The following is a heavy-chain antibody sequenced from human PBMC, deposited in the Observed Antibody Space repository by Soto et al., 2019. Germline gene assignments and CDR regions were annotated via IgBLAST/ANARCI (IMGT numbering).Heavy chain of an antibody. Sequence: QVQLVQSGAEVRKPGASVKVSCKASGYTFTEYDISWVRQAPGQGLEWMGWICVYNDNRHYAEKVQGRVTLTIDKSTSTAYMEMRSLISDDTAIYYCARYRGDPYWYFELWGRGTLVTVSS. D-gene: IGHD4-17*01. CDR3: ARYRGDPYWYFEL. V-gene: IGHV1-18*01. J-gene: IGHJ2*01. CDR1: GYTFTEYD. CDR2: ICVYNDNR.